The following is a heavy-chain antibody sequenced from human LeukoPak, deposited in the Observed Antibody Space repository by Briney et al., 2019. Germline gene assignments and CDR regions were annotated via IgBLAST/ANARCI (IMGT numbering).Heavy chain of an antibody. CDR2: IKHSGST. Sequence: PSETLSLTCAVYGGSFSGYYWSWIRQPPGKGLEWIGEIKHSGSTNYNPSLKSRVTISVDTSKNQFSLKLSSVTAADTAVYYCARLRITIFVPSVNWGQGTLVTVSS. J-gene: IGHJ4*02. CDR3: ARLRITIFVPSVN. D-gene: IGHD3-3*01. CDR1: GGSFSGYY. V-gene: IGHV4-34*01.